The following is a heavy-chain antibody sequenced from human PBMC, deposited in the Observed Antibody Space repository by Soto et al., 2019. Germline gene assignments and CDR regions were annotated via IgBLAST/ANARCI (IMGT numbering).Heavy chain of an antibody. D-gene: IGHD3-3*01. V-gene: IGHV1-69*06. CDR2: IIPIFGTA. Sequence: SLKVSFQPSTVTFSSYAVHSVRQAPGQWLEWMGGIIPIFGTANYAQKFQGRVTITADKSTSTAYMELSRLRSEDPGVYYCARGGLYYGFWSGSKNCFDPWGQGTLVTV. J-gene: IGHJ5*02. CDR3: ARGGLYYGFWSGSKNCFDP. CDR1: TVTFSSYA.